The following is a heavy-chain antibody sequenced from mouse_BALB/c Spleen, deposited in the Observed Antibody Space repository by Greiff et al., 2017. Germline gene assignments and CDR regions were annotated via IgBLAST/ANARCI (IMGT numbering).Heavy chain of an antibody. J-gene: IGHJ3*01. D-gene: IGHD1-1*02. CDR2: IDTSDSYT. CDR3: ARDGSFAY. V-gene: IGHV1-69*01. Sequence: QVQLKQPGAELVMPGASVKMSCKASGYTFTDYWMHWVKQRPGQGLEWIGAIDTSDSYTSYNQKFKGKATLTVDESSSTAYMQLSSLTSEDSAVYYCARDGSFAYWGQGTLVTVSA. CDR1: GYTFTDYW.